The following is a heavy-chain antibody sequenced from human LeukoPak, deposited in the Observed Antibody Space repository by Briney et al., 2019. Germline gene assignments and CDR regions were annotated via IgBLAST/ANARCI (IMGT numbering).Heavy chain of an antibody. CDR3: ARDPTAPPRQRLDY. CDR1: GFTFSSYS. V-gene: IGHV3-48*02. D-gene: IGHD6-25*01. J-gene: IGHJ4*02. Sequence: PGGSLRLSCAASGFTFSSYSMNWVRQAPGKGLEWVSYISSSSSTIYYADSVKGRFTISRDNAKNSLYLQMNSLRDEDTAVYYCARDPTAPPRQRLDYWGQGTLVTVSS. CDR2: ISSSSSTI.